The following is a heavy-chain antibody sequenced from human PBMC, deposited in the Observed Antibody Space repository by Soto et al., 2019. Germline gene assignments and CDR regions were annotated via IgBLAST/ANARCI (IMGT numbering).Heavy chain of an antibody. D-gene: IGHD6-19*01. V-gene: IGHV4-59*01. CDR1: GGSISSYY. Sequence: SETLSLTCTVSGGSISSYYWSWIRQPPGKGLEWIGYIYYSGSTNYNPSLKSRVTISVDTSKNQFSLRLSSVTAADTAIYYCARGGSSDWQVALDIWGQGTMVTVSS. CDR2: IYYSGST. CDR3: ARGGSSDWQVALDI. J-gene: IGHJ3*02.